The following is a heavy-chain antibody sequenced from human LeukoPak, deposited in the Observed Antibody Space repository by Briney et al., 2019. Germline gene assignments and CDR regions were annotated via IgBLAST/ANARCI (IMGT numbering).Heavy chain of an antibody. Sequence: SETLSLTCTVSGGSISGSSYYWGWIRQPPGKGLEWIGSIYYSGSTYYNPSLKSRVTISVDTSKNQFSLKLSSVTAADTAVYYCARDNIVFDYWGQGTLVTVSS. CDR1: GGSISGSSYY. V-gene: IGHV4-39*07. CDR2: IYYSGST. CDR3: ARDNIVFDY. J-gene: IGHJ4*02. D-gene: IGHD5-12*01.